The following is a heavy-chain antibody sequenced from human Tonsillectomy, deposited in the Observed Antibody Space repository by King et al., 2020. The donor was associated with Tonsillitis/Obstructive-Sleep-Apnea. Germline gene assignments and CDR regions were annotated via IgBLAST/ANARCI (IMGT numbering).Heavy chain of an antibody. V-gene: IGHV1-8*01. CDR1: GYSFTSDD. D-gene: IGHD1-26*01. Sequence: HVQLVESGAEVQKPGASVRVSCKASGYSFTSDDIIWVRKTTGQGLEWMGWMNPTSGNTAYAHKFQGRVTMTRNISISTADMELNSLRSEDTAVFYCAKGLFSGSYAGERYYSYLDVWGNGTTVTVSS. J-gene: IGHJ6*03. CDR3: AKGLFSGSYAGERYYSYLDV. CDR2: MNPTSGNT.